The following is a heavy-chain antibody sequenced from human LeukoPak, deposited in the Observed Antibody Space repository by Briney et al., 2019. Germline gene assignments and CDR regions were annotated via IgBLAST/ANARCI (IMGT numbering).Heavy chain of an antibody. CDR3: ARRYCSTTSCYTGY. J-gene: IGHJ4*02. CDR1: GFTFSSYA. V-gene: IGHV3-23*01. CDR2: ISGSGGNT. D-gene: IGHD2-2*02. Sequence: GGSLRLSCAASGFTFSSYAMSWVRQAPGKGPEWVSTISGSGGNTYYADSVKGRFTISRDNSKNTLYLQMDSLRAEDTAVYYCARRYCSTTSCYTGYWGQGTLVTVSS.